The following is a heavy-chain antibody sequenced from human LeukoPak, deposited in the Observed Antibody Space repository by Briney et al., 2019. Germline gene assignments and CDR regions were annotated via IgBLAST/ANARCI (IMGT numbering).Heavy chain of an antibody. J-gene: IGHJ4*02. Sequence: SVTLSLTCAVYGGSFSGYYWSWIRQPPGKGLEWIGEINHSGSTNYNPSLKSRVTISVDTSKNQFSLKLSSVTAADTAVYYCARGGYDYVWGSYRSPFDYWGQGTLVTVSS. CDR3: ARGGYDYVWGSYRSPFDY. V-gene: IGHV4-34*01. CDR1: GGSFSGYY. D-gene: IGHD3-16*02. CDR2: INHSGST.